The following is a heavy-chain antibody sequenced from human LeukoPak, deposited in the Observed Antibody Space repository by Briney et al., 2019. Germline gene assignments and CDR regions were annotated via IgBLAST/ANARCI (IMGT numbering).Heavy chain of an antibody. CDR3: AGEEGRTDAFDI. D-gene: IGHD1-14*01. CDR1: GGSISSGDYY. J-gene: IGHJ3*02. Sequence: PSETLSLTCTVSGGSISSGDYYWSWIRQPPRKGLEWIGYIYYSGSTYYNPSLKSRVTIPVDTSKNQFSLKLSSVTAADTAVYYCAGEEGRTDAFDIWGQGTMVTVSS. CDR2: IYYSGST. V-gene: IGHV4-30-4*01.